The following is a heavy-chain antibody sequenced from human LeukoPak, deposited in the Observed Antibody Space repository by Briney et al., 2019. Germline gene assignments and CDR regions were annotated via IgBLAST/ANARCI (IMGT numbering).Heavy chain of an antibody. J-gene: IGHJ4*02. CDR2: INHSGST. D-gene: IGHD4-17*01. Sequence: SETLSLTCAVSGGSFSGYYWSWIRQPPGKGLEWIGEINHSGSTNYNPSLKSRVTISVDTSKNQFSLKLSSVTAADTAVYYCARSTVTTFFDYWGQGTLVTVS. V-gene: IGHV4-34*01. CDR3: ARSTVTTFFDY. CDR1: GGSFSGYY.